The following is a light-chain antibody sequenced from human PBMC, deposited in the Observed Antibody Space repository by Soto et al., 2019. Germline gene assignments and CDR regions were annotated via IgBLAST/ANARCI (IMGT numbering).Light chain of an antibody. Sequence: QSALTQPRSVSGPPGQSVSISCSGTSSDVGTYNYVSWYQQHPGKAPKLMIYDVSKRPSGVPDRFSGSKSGNTASLTISGLQAEDEADYYCSSYTVSVAPYVFGTGTKLTVL. CDR3: SSYTVSVAPYV. J-gene: IGLJ1*01. CDR1: SSDVGTYNY. V-gene: IGLV2-11*01. CDR2: DVS.